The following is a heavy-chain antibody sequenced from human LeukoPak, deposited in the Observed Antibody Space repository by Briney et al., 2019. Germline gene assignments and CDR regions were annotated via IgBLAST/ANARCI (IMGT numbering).Heavy chain of an antibody. D-gene: IGHD6-13*01. Sequence: GGSLRPSCAASGFTFSSYAMSWVRQAPGKGLEWVSGISDSGGSTYYADSVKGRFTISRDNSKNTLYLQMISLRDEDTALYYCAKDPSIVAAGMVWYFDYWGQGTLVTVSS. CDR3: AKDPSIVAAGMVWYFDY. CDR2: ISDSGGST. J-gene: IGHJ4*02. CDR1: GFTFSSYA. V-gene: IGHV3-23*01.